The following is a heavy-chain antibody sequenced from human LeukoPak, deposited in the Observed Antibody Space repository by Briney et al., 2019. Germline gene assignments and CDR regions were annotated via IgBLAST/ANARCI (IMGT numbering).Heavy chain of an antibody. D-gene: IGHD2-2*02. CDR2: IIPIVGTA. J-gene: IGHJ3*02. CDR3: ARANCSSTSCYTSGPITDAFDI. CDR1: GGTFSSYA. Sequence: GSSVKVSCKASGGTFSSYAISWVRQAPGQGLEWMGGIIPIVGTANYAQKFQGRVTITADESTSTAYMELSSLRSEDTAVYYCARANCSSTSCYTSGPITDAFDIWGQGTMVTVSS. V-gene: IGHV1-69*01.